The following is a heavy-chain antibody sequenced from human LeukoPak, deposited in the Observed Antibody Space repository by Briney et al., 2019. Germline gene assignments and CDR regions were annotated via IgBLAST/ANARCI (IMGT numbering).Heavy chain of an antibody. CDR1: GFTLSTYS. Sequence: GGSLRLSCAASGFTLSTYSMNWVRQVPGKGLEWVSYISSTSSTIYYADSVKGRFTISRDNAKNSLYLQMNSLRAEDTAVYYCAKGGYYYDSSGYYLGAFDYWGQGTLVTVSS. V-gene: IGHV3-48*01. CDR2: ISSTSSTI. J-gene: IGHJ4*02. D-gene: IGHD3-22*01. CDR3: AKGGYYYDSSGYYLGAFDY.